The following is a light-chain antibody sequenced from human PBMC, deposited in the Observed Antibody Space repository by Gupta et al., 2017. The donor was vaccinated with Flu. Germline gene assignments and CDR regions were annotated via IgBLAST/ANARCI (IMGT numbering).Light chain of an antibody. V-gene: IGLV1-51*02. CDR3: GTWDSSLSAAV. J-gene: IGLJ3*02. CDR2: ENN. Sequence: QSVLTQPPSVSAAPGPKVTISCSGSSSNIGNNYVSWYQQLPGTAPKLLIYENNKRPSGIPDRFSGSKSGTSATLGITGLQTGYEADYYCGTWDSSLSAAVFCGGTKLTVL. CDR1: SSNIGNNY.